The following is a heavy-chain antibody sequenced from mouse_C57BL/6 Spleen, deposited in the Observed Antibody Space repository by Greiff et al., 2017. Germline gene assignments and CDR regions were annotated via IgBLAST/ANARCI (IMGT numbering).Heavy chain of an antibody. CDR2: INPSSGYT. CDR3: ARGASYYFDY. J-gene: IGHJ2*01. D-gene: IGHD3-1*01. Sequence: QVQLQQSGAELAKPGASVKLSCKASGYTFTSYWMHWVKQRPGQGLEWIGYINPSSGYTKYNQKFKDKAPLTADKSSSTAYMQLSSLTYEDSAVYYCARGASYYFDYWGQGTTLTVSS. V-gene: IGHV1-7*01. CDR1: GYTFTSYW.